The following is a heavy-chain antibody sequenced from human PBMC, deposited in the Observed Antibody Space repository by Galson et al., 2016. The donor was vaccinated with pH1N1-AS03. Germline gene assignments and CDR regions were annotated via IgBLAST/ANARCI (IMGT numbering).Heavy chain of an antibody. CDR3: AREMGIMDAFDI. CDR1: AYTFTTYG. CDR2: ISPYIGNT. V-gene: IGHV1-18*01. Sequence: SVKVSCKASAYTFTTYGISWVRQAPGQGLEWMGWISPYIGNTNYAQKLQGRVTMTTDTSTSTAYMELRSLKSDDTAVYYCAREMGIMDAFDIWGQGTMVTVAS. J-gene: IGHJ3*02. D-gene: IGHD3-16*01.